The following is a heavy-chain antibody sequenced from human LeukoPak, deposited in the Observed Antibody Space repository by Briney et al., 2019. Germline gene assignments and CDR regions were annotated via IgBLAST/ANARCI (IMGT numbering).Heavy chain of an antibody. D-gene: IGHD3-22*01. Sequence: GGSLRLSCAASGFTFSSYAMHWVRQAPGKGLEWVAVISYDGSNKYYADSVKGRFTISRDNSKNTLYLQMNSLRAEGTAVYYCAREQYYYDSSGYYFAYYFDYWGQGTLVTVSS. J-gene: IGHJ4*02. V-gene: IGHV3-30-3*01. CDR3: AREQYYYDSSGYYFAYYFDY. CDR1: GFTFSSYA. CDR2: ISYDGSNK.